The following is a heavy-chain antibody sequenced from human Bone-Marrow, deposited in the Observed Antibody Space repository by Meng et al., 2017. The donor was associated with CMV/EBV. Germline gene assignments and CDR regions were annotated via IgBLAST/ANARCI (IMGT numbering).Heavy chain of an antibody. CDR1: GVSISTHY. D-gene: IGHD1-1*01. Sequence: QLQHSLPAPVEPSESLSLTGVVSGVSISTHYWSWIRQTPGKGLEWIPSIHYTGRADYSPSLKSRVTVSVDTSDSQLSLKLSSVTTADTAMYYCAERGGGYWGQGILVTVSS. CDR2: IHYTGRA. V-gene: IGHV4-59*11. CDR3: AERGGGY. J-gene: IGHJ4*02.